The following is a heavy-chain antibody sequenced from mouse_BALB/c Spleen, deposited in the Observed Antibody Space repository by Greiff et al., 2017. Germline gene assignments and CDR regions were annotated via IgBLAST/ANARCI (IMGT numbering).Heavy chain of an antibody. Sequence: VMLVESGPGLVAPSQCLSISCTVSGFSLTSYGVHWVRQPPGKGLEWLGVIWAGGSKTYNSALMSRLSISKDNSKSQVFLKMNSLQTDDTAMYYCARAYYYGSRGAMDYWGQGTSVTVSS. J-gene: IGHJ4*01. CDR1: GFSLTSYG. V-gene: IGHV2-9*02. D-gene: IGHD1-1*01. CDR2: IWAGGSK. CDR3: ARAYYYGSRGAMDY.